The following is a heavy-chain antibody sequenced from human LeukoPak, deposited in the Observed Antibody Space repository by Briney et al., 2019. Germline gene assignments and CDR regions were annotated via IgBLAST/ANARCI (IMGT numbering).Heavy chain of an antibody. Sequence: ASVNVSCKASGYTFTGHFIHWVRQAPGQGLEWMGIINPSGGSTSYAQKFQGRVTMTRDTSTSTVYMELSSLRSEDTAVYYCARRADYYDSSGYGSVDYWGQGTLVTVSS. CDR2: INPSGGST. D-gene: IGHD3-22*01. CDR1: GYTFTGHF. J-gene: IGHJ4*02. V-gene: IGHV1-46*01. CDR3: ARRADYYDSSGYGSVDY.